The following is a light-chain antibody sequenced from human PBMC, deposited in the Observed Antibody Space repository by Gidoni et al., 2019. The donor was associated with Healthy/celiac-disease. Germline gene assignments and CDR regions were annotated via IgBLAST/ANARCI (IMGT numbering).Light chain of an antibody. J-gene: IGKJ2*01. V-gene: IGKV1-39*01. CDR2: AAS. CDR1: QSISSY. Sequence: DIQMTQSPSSLSASVGDRVTITCRASQSISSYLNWHQQKPGKAPKLLIYAASSLQSGVTSRFSGSGSWTDFTLTISSLQPEDFATYYCQQSYSTPRTFGQGTKLEIK. CDR3: QQSYSTPRT.